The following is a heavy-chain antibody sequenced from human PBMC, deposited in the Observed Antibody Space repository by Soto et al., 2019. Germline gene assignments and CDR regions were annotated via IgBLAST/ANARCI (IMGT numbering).Heavy chain of an antibody. D-gene: IGHD1-26*01. CDR2: IYYSGST. CDR1: GGSISSYY. Sequence: SETLSLTCTVSGGSISSYYWSWIRQPPGKGLEWIGYIYYSGSTNYNPSLESRVTISVDTSKNQFSLKLSSVTAADTAVYYCARDLVVGATASYDAFDIWGQGIMVTVSS. V-gene: IGHV4-59*01. CDR3: ARDLVVGATASYDAFDI. J-gene: IGHJ3*02.